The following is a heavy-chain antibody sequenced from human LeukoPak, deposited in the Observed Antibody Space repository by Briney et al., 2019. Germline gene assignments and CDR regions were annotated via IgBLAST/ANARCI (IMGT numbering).Heavy chain of an antibody. V-gene: IGHV3-20*04. J-gene: IGHJ4*02. D-gene: IGHD3-22*01. CDR3: ARGPLQTIPTSKIVVYYYPFDY. CDR2: INWNGGGT. Sequence: RAGGSLRLSCAASGFNFDDYGMSWVRQAPGKGLEWVSGINWNGGGTGYADSVKGRFTISRENAKNSLYLQMNSLKAEDTALYYCARGPLQTIPTSKIVVYYYPFDYWGQGTVVTVSS. CDR1: GFNFDDYG.